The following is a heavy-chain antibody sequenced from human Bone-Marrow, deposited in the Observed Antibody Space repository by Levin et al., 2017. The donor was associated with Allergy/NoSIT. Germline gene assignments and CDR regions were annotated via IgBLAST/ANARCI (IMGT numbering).Heavy chain of an antibody. D-gene: IGHD6-13*01. Sequence: KFGESLKISCKTSGYKFTSYWIGWVRQMPGKGLEWIGVTYPGDSETTYTPSFQGQVSISADTSITTAYLQWSSLRASDTAKYYCVRLKSSAWYGELWGQGTPVTVSS. CDR2: TYPGDSET. CDR3: VRLKSSAWYGEL. CDR1: GYKFTSYW. J-gene: IGHJ4*02. V-gene: IGHV5-51*01.